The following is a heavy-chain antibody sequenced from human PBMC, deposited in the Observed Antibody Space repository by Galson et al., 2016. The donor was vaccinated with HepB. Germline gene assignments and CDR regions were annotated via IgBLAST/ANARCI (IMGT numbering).Heavy chain of an antibody. J-gene: IGHJ4*02. CDR1: GFTFSNYW. CDR2: INNDGSST. V-gene: IGHV3-74*03. CDR3: ARVGQD. Sequence: SLRLSCAASGFTFSNYWMHWVRQVPGKGLVWVSRINNDGSSTTYADSVKGRFTISRDNSKNMLYLQMDSLRPEDTAVYYCARVGQDWGQGTMVVVSS.